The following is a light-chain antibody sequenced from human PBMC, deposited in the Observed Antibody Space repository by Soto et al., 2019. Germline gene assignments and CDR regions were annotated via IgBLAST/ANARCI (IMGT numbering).Light chain of an antibody. CDR2: DVS. CDR3: CAYAGTYTV. J-gene: IGLJ2*01. CDR1: SSDVGGYNY. Sequence: QSALTQPRSVSGSPGQLVTISCTGTSSDVGGYNYVSWYQQHPGKAPKLMIYDVSQRPSGVPDRFSGSKSGNTASLTISGLQSEDEADYYCCAYAGTYTVFGGGTKLTVL. V-gene: IGLV2-11*01.